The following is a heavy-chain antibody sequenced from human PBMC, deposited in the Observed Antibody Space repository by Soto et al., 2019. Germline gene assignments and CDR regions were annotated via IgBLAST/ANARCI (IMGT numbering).Heavy chain of an antibody. CDR2: INSRSNGI. D-gene: IGHD1-1*01. Sequence: GGSLRLSCAASGFSFTTYSMNWVRQAPGKGLEWISYINSRSNGIHYADSVRGRFTISSDNAQNSLNLQMNSLRAEDTAIYYCARDHIWSFDYWGRGTLVTVSS. V-gene: IGHV3-48*01. J-gene: IGHJ4*02. CDR1: GFSFTTYS. CDR3: ARDHIWSFDY.